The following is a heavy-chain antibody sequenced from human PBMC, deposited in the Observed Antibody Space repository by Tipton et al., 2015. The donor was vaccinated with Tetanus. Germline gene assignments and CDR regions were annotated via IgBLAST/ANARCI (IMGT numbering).Heavy chain of an antibody. Sequence: TLSLTCVVSGGSISRGDYSWSWIRQPPGKGLEWIGDISHSGSTYYNPSLKSRVTISVDTSKNQFSLKLNSVTAADTAVYYCARGRDGYNYPFDYWGQGTLVIVSS. V-gene: IGHV4-30-2*01. CDR3: ARGRDGYNYPFDY. CDR1: GGSISRGDYS. CDR2: ISHSGST. J-gene: IGHJ4*02. D-gene: IGHD5-24*01.